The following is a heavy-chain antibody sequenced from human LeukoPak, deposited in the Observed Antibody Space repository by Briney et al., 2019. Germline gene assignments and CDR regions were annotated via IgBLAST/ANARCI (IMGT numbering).Heavy chain of an antibody. Sequence: ASVKVSCKASGYTFTGYYMHWVRQAPGQGLEWMGWINPNSGGTNYAQKFQGRVTMTRDTSISTAYMELSRLRSDDTAVYYCARVKMGYSSSWAFDYWGQGTLVTVSS. V-gene: IGHV1-2*02. D-gene: IGHD6-13*01. CDR2: INPNSGGT. CDR1: GYTFTGYY. J-gene: IGHJ4*02. CDR3: ARVKMGYSSSWAFDY.